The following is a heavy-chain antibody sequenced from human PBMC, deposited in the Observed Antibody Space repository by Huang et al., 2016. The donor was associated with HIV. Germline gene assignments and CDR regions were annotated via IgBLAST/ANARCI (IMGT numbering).Heavy chain of an antibody. CDR3: ARMFKYDSGGYWGNDAFDI. J-gene: IGHJ3*02. Sequence: QVQLQQWGAELLKPSETLSLTCAVSGGSFRGHYWTWIRQPPGRGREWIGEISDSGSTTYNPSLKSQVTISGDTSQSQFALKLHSVTAADTAIYYCARMFKYDSGGYWGNDAFDIWGQGTMVTVSS. CDR2: ISDSGST. D-gene: IGHD3-22*01. CDR1: GGSFRGHY. V-gene: IGHV4-34*02.